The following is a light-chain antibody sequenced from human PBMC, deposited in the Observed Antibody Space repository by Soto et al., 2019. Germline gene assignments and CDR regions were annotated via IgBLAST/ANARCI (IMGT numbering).Light chain of an antibody. CDR1: SSDVGSYNR. CDR3: SSFTSSTTYV. Sequence: QSVLTQPPSVSGSPGQSVAISCTGTSSDVGSYNRVSWYQQPPGTAPKLLIYEVSYRPSGVPDRFSGSKSGNTASLTISGLQAEDEADYYCSSFTSSTTYVFGNGTKVTVL. V-gene: IGLV2-18*02. CDR2: EVS. J-gene: IGLJ1*01.